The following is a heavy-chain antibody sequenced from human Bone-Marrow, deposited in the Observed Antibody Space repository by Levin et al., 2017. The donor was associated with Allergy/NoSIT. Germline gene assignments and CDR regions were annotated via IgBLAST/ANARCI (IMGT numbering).Heavy chain of an antibody. CDR1: GYTFTSYW. V-gene: IGHV5-51*01. CDR2: IYPGDSDT. Sequence: ASVKVSCKDSGYTFTSYWIAWVRQMPGKGLEWMGIIYPGDSDTRYSPSFQGQVTISADISISTAYLHWSSLKASDTATYYCARHGRDYVWGSYRSPVDSWGQGTLVTVSS. J-gene: IGHJ4*02. D-gene: IGHD3-16*02. CDR3: ARHGRDYVWGSYRSPVDS.